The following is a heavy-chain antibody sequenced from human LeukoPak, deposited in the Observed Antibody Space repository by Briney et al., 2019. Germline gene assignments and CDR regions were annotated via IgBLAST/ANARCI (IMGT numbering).Heavy chain of an antibody. V-gene: IGHV1-2*02. Sequence: GASVKVPCKASGYTFTGYYMHWVRQAPGQGLEWMGWINPNSGGTNYAQKFQGRVTMTRDTSISTAYMELSRLRSDDTAVYYCAGVWQLGLEGVWFDPWGQGTLVTVSS. CDR2: INPNSGGT. CDR3: AGVWQLGLEGVWFDP. D-gene: IGHD6-13*01. J-gene: IGHJ5*02. CDR1: GYTFTGYY.